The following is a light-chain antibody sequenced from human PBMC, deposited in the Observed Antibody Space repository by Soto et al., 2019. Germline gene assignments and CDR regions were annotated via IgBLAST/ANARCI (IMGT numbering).Light chain of an antibody. V-gene: IGKV1-5*01. Sequence: DLEMTQSPSTLSASVGDRVTITCRASQTIRRWLAWYQQRPGKAPKVLIYDASTLESGVPARFSVSGSETEFTLTISSLQPEDSATYYCQHYNSDPWTFGQGTKVEIK. J-gene: IGKJ1*01. CDR2: DAS. CDR3: QHYNSDPWT. CDR1: QTIRRW.